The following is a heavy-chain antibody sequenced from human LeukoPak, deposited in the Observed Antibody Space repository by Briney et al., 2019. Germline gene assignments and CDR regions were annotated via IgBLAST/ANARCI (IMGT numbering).Heavy chain of an antibody. D-gene: IGHD3-10*01. J-gene: IGHJ4*02. Sequence: PGGSLRLSCTASGFNFGDYNMNWVRQAPGKGLEWVGYIRAKTHDGTADYAASVKGRFTISRDDSKSIAYLQMTGLDSEDTAVYYCTRGQLYPYGPEFDFCGQGTLVTVSS. CDR1: GFNFGDYN. V-gene: IGHV3-49*04. CDR3: TRGQLYPYGPEFDF. CDR2: IRAKTHDGTA.